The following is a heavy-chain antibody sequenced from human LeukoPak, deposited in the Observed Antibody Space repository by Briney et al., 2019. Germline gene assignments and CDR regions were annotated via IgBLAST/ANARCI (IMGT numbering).Heavy chain of an antibody. V-gene: IGHV1-18*01. D-gene: IGHD6-19*01. CDR2: ISVYNGNT. CDR1: GYTFISYG. J-gene: IGHJ6*03. Sequence: ASVKVSCKASGYTFISYGISWVRQAPGQGLEWMGWISVYNGNTNYAQNVQGRVTMTTDTSTSTAYMELRSLRSDDTAVYYCARGSSGRYGYYYMDVWGKGTTVTVSS. CDR3: ARGSSGRYGYYYMDV.